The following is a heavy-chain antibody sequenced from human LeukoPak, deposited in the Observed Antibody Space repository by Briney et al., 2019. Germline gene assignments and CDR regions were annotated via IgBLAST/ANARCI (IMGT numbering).Heavy chain of an antibody. V-gene: IGHV3-21*01. J-gene: IGHJ4*02. CDR1: GFTFSSYS. D-gene: IGHD2-15*01. CDR3: ARVEGHSQHLDY. Sequence: GGSLRLSCAASGFTFSSYSMNWVRQAPGKGLEWVSSISSSSSYIYYADSVKGRFTISRDNAKNSLYLQMNSLRAEDTAVYYCARVEGHSQHLDYWGQGTLVTVSS. CDR2: ISSSSSYI.